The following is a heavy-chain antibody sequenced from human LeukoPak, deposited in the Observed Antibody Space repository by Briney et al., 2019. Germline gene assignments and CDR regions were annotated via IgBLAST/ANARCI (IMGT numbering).Heavy chain of an antibody. CDR3: ARAGYSSGWTKVDY. Sequence: PSETLSLTCTVSGGSISSYYWSWIRQPPGKGLEWIGYIYYSGSPNYNPSLKSRVTISVDTSKNQFSLKLSSVTAADTAVYYCARAGYSSGWTKVDYWGQGTLVTVSS. CDR1: GGSISSYY. CDR2: IYYSGSP. J-gene: IGHJ4*02. V-gene: IGHV4-59*01. D-gene: IGHD6-19*01.